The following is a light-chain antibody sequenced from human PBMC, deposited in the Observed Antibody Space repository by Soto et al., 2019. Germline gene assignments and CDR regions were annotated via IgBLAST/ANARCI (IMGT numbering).Light chain of an antibody. J-gene: IGLJ2*01. Sequence: QSALTQPPSASGSPGQSVTISCTGTSSDVGGYNYVSWYQQHPGKAPKLMISEVSKRPSGVPDRFSGSKSGNTASLTVSGLQGGDEADNYCSSFPGNNNLVFGGGTKLTVL. CDR1: SSDVGGYNY. V-gene: IGLV2-8*01. CDR3: SSFPGNNNLV. CDR2: EVS.